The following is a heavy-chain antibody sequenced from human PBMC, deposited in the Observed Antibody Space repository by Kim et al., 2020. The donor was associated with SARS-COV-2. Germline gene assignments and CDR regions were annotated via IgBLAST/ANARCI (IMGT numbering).Heavy chain of an antibody. J-gene: IGHJ6*03. Sequence: ISSGAYSWSCIRQPPGKGLEWIGYIYLSGSTHYNPSLNSRVTILVDTSMTQFSLKLSSVTAADTAVYYCARAAYFDFWSGHAVNYYMDVWGKGTTVTVSS. V-gene: IGHV4-30-2*01. CDR2: IYLSGST. CDR3: ARAAYFDFWSGHAVNYYMDV. D-gene: IGHD3-3*01. CDR1: ISSGAYS.